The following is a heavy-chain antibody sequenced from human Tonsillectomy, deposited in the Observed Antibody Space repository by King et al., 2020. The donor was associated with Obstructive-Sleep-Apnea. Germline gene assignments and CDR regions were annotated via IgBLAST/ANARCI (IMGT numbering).Heavy chain of an antibody. CDR1: GFTFSSYS. V-gene: IGHV3-21*01. CDR3: ARVGGGGSRIYSGYDYFIRLDY. Sequence: VQLVESGGGLVKPGGSLRLSCAASGFTFSSYSMNWVRQAPGKGLEWVSSISSSSSYIYYADSVKGRFTISRDNAKNSLYLQMNSLRAEDTAVYYCARVGGGGSRIYSGYDYFIRLDYWGQGTLVTVSS. J-gene: IGHJ4*02. CDR2: ISSSSSYI. D-gene: IGHD5-12*01.